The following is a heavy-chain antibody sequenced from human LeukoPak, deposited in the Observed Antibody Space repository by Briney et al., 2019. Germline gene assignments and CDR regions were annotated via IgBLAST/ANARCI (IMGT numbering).Heavy chain of an antibody. CDR1: GFTYSNYW. D-gene: IGHD6-19*01. CDR3: ARGMTVAANWFDP. CDR2: IKQDGTEK. Sequence: QPGGSLRLSCAASGFTYSNYWMNWLRKAPGKGLEGVANIKQDGTEKYYVDSVKGRFTISRDNAENSLNLQMNSLRAEDTAVYYCARGMTVAANWFDPWGQGTLVTVSS. J-gene: IGHJ5*02. V-gene: IGHV3-7*05.